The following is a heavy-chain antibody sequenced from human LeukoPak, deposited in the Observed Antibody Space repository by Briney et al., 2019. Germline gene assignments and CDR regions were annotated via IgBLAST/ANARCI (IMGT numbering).Heavy chain of an antibody. CDR1: GFTFSSYS. Sequence: GGSLRLSCAASGFTFSSYSMNWVRQAPGKGLEWVSSISSSGSYIYYADSVKGRFTISRDNAKNSLYLQMNSLRAEDTAVYYCASVGIVVVPAAMKSTAFDIWGQGTMVTVSS. V-gene: IGHV3-21*04. D-gene: IGHD2-2*03. CDR2: ISSSGSYI. CDR3: ASVGIVVVPAAMKSTAFDI. J-gene: IGHJ3*02.